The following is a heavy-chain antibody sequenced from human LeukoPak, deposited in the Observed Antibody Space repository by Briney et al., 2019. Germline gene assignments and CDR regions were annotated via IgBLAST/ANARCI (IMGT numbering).Heavy chain of an antibody. CDR1: GFTFSSYS. J-gene: IGHJ4*02. CDR2: ISSSSSYI. D-gene: IGHD1-26*01. CDR3: ARDLGATGYYFDY. Sequence: PGGSLRLSCAASGFTFSSYSMNWVRQAPGKGLEWVSSISSSSSYIYYADSVKGRFTISRDNAKNSLYLQMNSLRAEDTAVYYCARDLGATGYYFDYWGQGTLVTVSS. V-gene: IGHV3-21*01.